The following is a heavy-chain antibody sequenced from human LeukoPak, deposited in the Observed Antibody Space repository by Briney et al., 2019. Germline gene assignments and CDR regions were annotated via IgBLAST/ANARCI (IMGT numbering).Heavy chain of an antibody. CDR1: GFTFSSYG. J-gene: IGHJ4*02. V-gene: IGHV3-30*18. Sequence: PGGSLRLSCGASGFTFSSYGMHWVRQAPGKGLEWVAVISYDGSNKYYADSVKGRFTISRDNSKNTLYLQMNSPRAEDTAVYYCAKLDSSSWIDYWGQGTLVTVSS. CDR3: AKLDSSSWIDY. D-gene: IGHD6-13*01. CDR2: ISYDGSNK.